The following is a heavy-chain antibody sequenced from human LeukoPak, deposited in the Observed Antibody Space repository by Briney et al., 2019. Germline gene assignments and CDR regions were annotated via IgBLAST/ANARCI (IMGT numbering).Heavy chain of an antibody. CDR2: IYSGGST. CDR3: ALGLVTDC. CDR1: GFTVSSNF. Sequence: PGGALRLSCAASGFTVSSNFMSWVRQAPGKGLEWVSVIYSGGSTYYADSVKGRFTISRDNSKNTLYLQMNSLRVEDTAVYYCALGLVTDCWGQGTLVTVSS. V-gene: IGHV3-66*01. J-gene: IGHJ4*02. D-gene: IGHD3-9*01.